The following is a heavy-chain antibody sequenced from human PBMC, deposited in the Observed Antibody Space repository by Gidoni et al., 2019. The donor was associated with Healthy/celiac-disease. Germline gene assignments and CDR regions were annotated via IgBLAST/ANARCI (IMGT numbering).Heavy chain of an antibody. D-gene: IGHD3-3*01. CDR1: GSTFSSYA. Sequence: QVQLLESGGGVVPPGWSLRLSCAASGSTFSSYAMHWVRRATGKGLGWVAVISYDGSNKYYADSVKGLFTISRDNSKNTLYLQMNSLRAEDTAVYYCARANPPEEWLDYWGQGTLVTVSS. CDR2: ISYDGSNK. CDR3: ARANPPEEWLDY. V-gene: IGHV3-30*04. J-gene: IGHJ4*02.